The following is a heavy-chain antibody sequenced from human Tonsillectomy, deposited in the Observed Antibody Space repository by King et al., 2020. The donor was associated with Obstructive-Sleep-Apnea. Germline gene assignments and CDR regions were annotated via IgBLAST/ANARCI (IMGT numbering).Heavy chain of an antibody. Sequence: VQLVESGGGVVQPGRSLRLSCTASGFTLGRYGMHWVRQAPGRGLEGGAVISYDGVNKDFMDSVRGRFTVSRDNSKNTMYLQMTSLRGEDSAIYYCVKEMEQLVRYNWFESWGQGTLVTVSS. CDR3: VKEMEQLVRYNWFES. V-gene: IGHV3-30*18. CDR2: ISYDGVNK. CDR1: GFTLGRYG. J-gene: IGHJ5*01. D-gene: IGHD6-13*01.